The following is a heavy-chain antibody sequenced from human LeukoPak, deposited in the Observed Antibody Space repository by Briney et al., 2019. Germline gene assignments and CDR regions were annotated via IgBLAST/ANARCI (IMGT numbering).Heavy chain of an antibody. CDR1: GGSISSYY. D-gene: IGHD2-21*02. Sequence: SETLSLTCTVSGGSISSYYWSWIRHPPGKGLEWIGYIYYSGSTNYNPSLKSRVTISVDTSKNQFSLKLSSVTAADTAVYYCASLGGGDPSYWGQGTLVTVSS. CDR2: IYYSGST. CDR3: ASLGGGDPSY. J-gene: IGHJ4*02. V-gene: IGHV4-59*01.